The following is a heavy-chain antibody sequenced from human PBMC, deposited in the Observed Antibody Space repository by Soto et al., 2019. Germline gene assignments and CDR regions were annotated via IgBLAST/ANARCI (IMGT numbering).Heavy chain of an antibody. CDR1: GFTFTSSA. CDR2: IVVGSGNT. V-gene: IGHV1-58*02. CDR3: ARVYCSGGGCYGIDY. Sequence: ASVKVSCKASGFTFTSSAMQWVQQARGQRLEWIGWIVVGSGNTNYAQKFQERVTITRDMSTSTAYMELSSLRSEDTAVYYCARVYCSGGGCYGIDYWGQGTLVTVSS. J-gene: IGHJ4*02. D-gene: IGHD2-15*01.